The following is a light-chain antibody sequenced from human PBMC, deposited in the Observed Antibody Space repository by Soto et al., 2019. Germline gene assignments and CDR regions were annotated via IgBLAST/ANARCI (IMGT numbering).Light chain of an antibody. Sequence: DIQMRQSPSTLSASVGDRVTITCRASQSVSIWLAWYQQKPGKAPRLLIYDAASLKTGVPSRFSGSGSGTEFTLTISSLQPEDFAAYYCQQSYDMPWTFGQGTKVDIK. CDR1: QSVSIW. CDR2: DAA. J-gene: IGKJ1*01. V-gene: IGKV1-5*01. CDR3: QQSYDMPWT.